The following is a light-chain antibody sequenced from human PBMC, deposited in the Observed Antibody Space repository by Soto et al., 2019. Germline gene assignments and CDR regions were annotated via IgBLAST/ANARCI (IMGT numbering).Light chain of an antibody. CDR2: DTT. CDR3: LLSYNGPYV. J-gene: IGLJ1*01. V-gene: IGLV7-46*01. Sequence: QAVLTQEPALTVSPGGTVTLTCGSSTGAVTNGHYPYWFQQKPGQAPRTLIYDTTNRHSWTPARFSGYRLGGKAALTLSGAQPEDEAEYYCLLSYNGPYVFGTGTKVNVL. CDR1: TGAVTNGHY.